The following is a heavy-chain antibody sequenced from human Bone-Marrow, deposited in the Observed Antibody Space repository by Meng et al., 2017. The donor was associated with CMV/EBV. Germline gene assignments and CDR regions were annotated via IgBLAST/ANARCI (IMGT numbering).Heavy chain of an antibody. D-gene: IGHD2-2*01. CDR3: AKDRGGYCSSTSCYWYFDY. CDR1: GFTFSSYA. Sequence: GESLKISCAASGFTFSSYAMSWVRQAPGKGLEWVSAISGSGGSTYYADSVKGRFTISRDNSKNTLYLQMNSLRAEDTAVYYCAKDRGGYCSSTSCYWYFDYWGQGTRVTVSS. V-gene: IGHV3-23*01. J-gene: IGHJ4*02. CDR2: ISGSGGST.